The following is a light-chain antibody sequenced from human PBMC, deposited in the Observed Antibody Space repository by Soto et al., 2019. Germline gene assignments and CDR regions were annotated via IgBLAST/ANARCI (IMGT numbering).Light chain of an antibody. CDR1: QGISSW. Sequence: DIQMTQSPSSVSASVGDRVTITCRASQGISSWLVWYQQKPGKAPKFLIHTASSLQSGVPSRFSGSGSGTDFTLTIRSLQPEDFATHYCQQANSFPLTFGGGTKVEIK. CDR2: TAS. CDR3: QQANSFPLT. J-gene: IGKJ4*01. V-gene: IGKV1-12*01.